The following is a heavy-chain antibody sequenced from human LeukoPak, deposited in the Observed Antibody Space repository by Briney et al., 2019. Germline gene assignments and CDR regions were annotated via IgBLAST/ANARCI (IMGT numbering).Heavy chain of an antibody. CDR2: IIPIFGTA. D-gene: IGHD5-18*01. Sequence: SVKVSCKASGGTFSSYAISWVRQAPGQGLEWMGGIIPIFGTANYAQKIQGRVTITADESTSTAYMGLSSLRSEDTAVYYCARGRDTAMRLSYFPSLDIWGQGTMVTVSS. CDR3: ARGRDTAMRLSYFPSLDI. CDR1: GGTFSSYA. J-gene: IGHJ3*02. V-gene: IGHV1-69*13.